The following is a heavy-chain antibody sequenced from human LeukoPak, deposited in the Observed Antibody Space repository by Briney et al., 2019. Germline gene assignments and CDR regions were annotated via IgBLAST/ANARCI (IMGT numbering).Heavy chain of an antibody. V-gene: IGHV3-66*01. J-gene: IGHJ4*02. CDR2: IYSGGST. Sequence: SGGSLRLPCGASGFTDKSNYMIWVRQAPGKGLEWVSVIYSGGSTYYADSVKGRFTISRDNSKNTLYLQMNSLRAEDTAVYYCARGVVVVAATGSYYFDYWGQGTLVTVSS. CDR1: GFTDKSNY. CDR3: ARGVVVVAATGSYYFDY. D-gene: IGHD2-15*01.